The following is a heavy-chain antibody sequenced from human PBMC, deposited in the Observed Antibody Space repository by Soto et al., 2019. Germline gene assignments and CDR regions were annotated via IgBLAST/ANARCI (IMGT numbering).Heavy chain of an antibody. V-gene: IGHV3-74*01. CDR3: ARGGFKQWLLDY. CDR1: GFTFSSYW. J-gene: IGHJ4*02. CDR2: INSDGSTT. Sequence: EVQLVESGGGLVQPGGSLRLSCAASGFTFSSYWIHWVRQAPGKGLVWVSRINSDGSTTNYAESVKGRFTIPRDNAKNTVYLQMNSLRAEDTAVYYCARGGFKQWLLDYWGQGTLVTVSS. D-gene: IGHD6-19*01.